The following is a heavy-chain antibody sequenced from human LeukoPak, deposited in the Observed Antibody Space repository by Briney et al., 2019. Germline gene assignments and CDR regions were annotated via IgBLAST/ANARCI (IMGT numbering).Heavy chain of an antibody. J-gene: IGHJ4*02. Sequence: PGGSLRLSCAASGFTFSSYGMHWVRQAPGKGLEWVAFIRYDGSNKYYADSVKGRFTISRDNAKNSLYLQMNSLRAEDTAVYYCARVYYDSSGYYSLDYWGQGTLVTVSS. CDR1: GFTFSSYG. V-gene: IGHV3-30*02. D-gene: IGHD3-22*01. CDR3: ARVYYDSSGYYSLDY. CDR2: IRYDGSNK.